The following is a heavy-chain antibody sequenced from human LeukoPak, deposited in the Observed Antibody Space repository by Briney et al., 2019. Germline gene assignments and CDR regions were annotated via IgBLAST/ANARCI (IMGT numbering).Heavy chain of an antibody. CDR3: AREGGRSFDY. V-gene: IGHV4-30-4*01. D-gene: IGHD2-15*01. CDR1: GGSISSGDYY. CDR2: IYYSGST. J-gene: IGHJ4*02. Sequence: SETLSLTCAVSGGSISSGDYYWSWIRQPPGKGLEWIGYIYYSGSTYYNPSLKSRVTISVDTSKNQFSLKLSSVTAADTAVYYCAREGGRSFDYWGQGTLVTVSS.